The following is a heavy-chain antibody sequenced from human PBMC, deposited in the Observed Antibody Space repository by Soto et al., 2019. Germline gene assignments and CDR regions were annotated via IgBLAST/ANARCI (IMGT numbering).Heavy chain of an antibody. Sequence: GGSLRLSCAASGFTFSSYAMSWVRQAPGKGLEWVSAISGSGGSTYYADSVKGRFTISRDNSKNTLYLQMNSLRAEDTAVYYCAKDALSDYGDYLNRNAFDIWGQGTMVTVSS. CDR3: AKDALSDYGDYLNRNAFDI. V-gene: IGHV3-23*01. D-gene: IGHD4-17*01. J-gene: IGHJ3*02. CDR2: ISGSGGST. CDR1: GFTFSSYA.